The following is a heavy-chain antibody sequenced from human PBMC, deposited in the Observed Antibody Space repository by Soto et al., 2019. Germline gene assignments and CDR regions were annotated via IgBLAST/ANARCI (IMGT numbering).Heavy chain of an antibody. Sequence: QVQLVESGGGVVQPGRSLRLSCAASGFTFSSYAMHWVRQAPGKGLEWVAVISYDGSNKYYADSVKGRFTISRDNSKNTLYLQMNSLRAEDTAVYYCARSDDYGDYADAFDIWGQGTMDTVSS. D-gene: IGHD4-17*01. CDR3: ARSDDYGDYADAFDI. J-gene: IGHJ3*02. V-gene: IGHV3-30-3*01. CDR1: GFTFSSYA. CDR2: ISYDGSNK.